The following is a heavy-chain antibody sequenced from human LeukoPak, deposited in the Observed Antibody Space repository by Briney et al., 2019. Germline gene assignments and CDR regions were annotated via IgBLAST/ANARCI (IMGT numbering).Heavy chain of an antibody. Sequence: GGSLRLSCAASGFTFSSYGMHWVRQAPGKGLEWVAVIWYDGSNKYYADSAKGRFTISRHNSKNTLFLQMDSLRAEDTAVYYCARDWQHMATVIYYFDYWGQGTLVTVSS. CDR3: ARDWQHMATVIYYFDY. J-gene: IGHJ4*02. CDR2: IWYDGSNK. D-gene: IGHD4-17*01. CDR1: GFTFSSYG. V-gene: IGHV3-33*02.